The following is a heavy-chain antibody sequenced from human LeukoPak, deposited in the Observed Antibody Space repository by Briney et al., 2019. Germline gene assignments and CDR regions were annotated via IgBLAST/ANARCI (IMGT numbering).Heavy chain of an antibody. CDR3: ARRSGYSSRSNRDYYYYYIDV. J-gene: IGHJ6*03. CDR2: FDPEDGET. CDR1: GYTLTELS. Sequence: VASVKVSCKVSGYTLTELSMHWVRQAPGKGLEWMGGFDPEDGETIYAQKFQGRVTMTEDTSTDTAYMELSSLRSEDTAVYYCARRSGYSSRSNRDYYYYYIDVWGKGTTVTISS. V-gene: IGHV1-24*01. D-gene: IGHD6-19*01.